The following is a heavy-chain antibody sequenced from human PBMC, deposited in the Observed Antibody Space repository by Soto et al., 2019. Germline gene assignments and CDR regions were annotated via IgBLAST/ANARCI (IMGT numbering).Heavy chain of an antibody. Sequence: GESLKISCTASEYNYAKYWIRWVRQVPGKGLEWMGVIYPEDSDDIYSPAFQGQVTFSVDRSIRTAYLQWSSLRASDTAIYYCARLASSWYKLEFDSWGQGTQVTVSS. D-gene: IGHD1-20*01. V-gene: IGHV5-51*01. CDR2: IYPEDSDD. CDR1: EYNYAKYW. J-gene: IGHJ4*02. CDR3: ARLASSWYKLEFDS.